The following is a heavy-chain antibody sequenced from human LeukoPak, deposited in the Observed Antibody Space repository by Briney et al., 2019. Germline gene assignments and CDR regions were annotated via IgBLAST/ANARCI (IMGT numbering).Heavy chain of an antibody. J-gene: IGHJ4*02. CDR2: ISYDGSKK. V-gene: IGHV3-30-3*01. Sequence: GGSLRLSCEASGFTFSRYAMHWVRQAPGKGLEWVAIISYDGSKKYYADSVKGRFTISRDNSKNTLYLQMNSLRAEDTAVYYCAKVGYSYGIPMGYWGQGTLVTVSS. CDR3: AKVGYSYGIPMGY. CDR1: GFTFSRYA. D-gene: IGHD5-18*01.